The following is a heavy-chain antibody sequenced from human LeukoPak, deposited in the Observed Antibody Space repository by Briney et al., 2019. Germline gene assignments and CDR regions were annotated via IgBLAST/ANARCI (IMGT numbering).Heavy chain of an antibody. V-gene: IGHV3-48*03. CDR1: GFTFSSYE. D-gene: IGHD3-9*01. CDR2: ISSSGSTI. J-gene: IGHJ4*02. CDR3: ARANVLRYFDWLPVGFDY. Sequence: PGGSLRLSCAASGFTFSSYEMNWVRQAPGKGLEWVSYISSSGSTIYYADSVKGRFTISRDNAKNSLYLQMNSLRAEDTAVYYCARANVLRYFDWLPVGFDYWSQGTLVTVSS.